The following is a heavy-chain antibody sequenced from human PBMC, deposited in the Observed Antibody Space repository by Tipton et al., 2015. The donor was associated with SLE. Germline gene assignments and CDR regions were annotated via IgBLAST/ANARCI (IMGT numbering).Heavy chain of an antibody. D-gene: IGHD2-15*01. Sequence: TLSLTCTVSGGSISSGSSSWSWIRQAAGKGLEWIGRVYSSGNTNFNPPLKSRVTISIDRSKNQFSLNLSSVTAADTAVYYCARDGFTPWDSWGQGTLVTVSS. CDR3: ARDGFTPWDS. V-gene: IGHV4-61*02. CDR2: VYSSGNT. J-gene: IGHJ4*02. CDR1: GGSISSGSSS.